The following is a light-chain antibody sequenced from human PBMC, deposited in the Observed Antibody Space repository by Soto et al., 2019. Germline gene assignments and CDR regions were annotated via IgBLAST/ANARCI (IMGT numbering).Light chain of an antibody. Sequence: MTQPPSSLSASVGDRVTITYQASQDISNYLNWYQQKPGKAPKLLIYDASNLQTGVPSRFSGSGSGTDFTFTISSLQPEDFATYYCLQNYSTPPTFGQGTQVEIK. CDR3: LQNYSTPPT. CDR1: QDISNY. CDR2: DAS. V-gene: IGKV1-33*01. J-gene: IGKJ1*01.